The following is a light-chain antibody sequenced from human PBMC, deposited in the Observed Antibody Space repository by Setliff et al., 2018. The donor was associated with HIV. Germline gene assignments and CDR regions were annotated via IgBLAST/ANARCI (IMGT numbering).Light chain of an antibody. Sequence: QSVLTQPRSVSGSPGQSVTISCTGTSSDVGNHDYVSWYQQQPGKAPQVVIYDVSKRPPGVPDRFSGSKSGNTASLTISGLQAEDESDYYCCSYAGTYTWVFGGGTKVTVL. CDR3: CSYAGTYTWV. V-gene: IGLV2-11*01. CDR2: DVS. CDR1: SSDVGNHDY. J-gene: IGLJ3*02.